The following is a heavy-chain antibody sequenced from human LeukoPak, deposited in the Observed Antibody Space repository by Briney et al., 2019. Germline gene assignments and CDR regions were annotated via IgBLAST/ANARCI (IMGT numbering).Heavy chain of an antibody. CDR3: ARDHEYYYGSGSYYPGGCDY. CDR1: GYTFTSYY. Sequence: ASVKVSCKSSGYTFTSYYMHWVRQAPGQGLEWMGIINPSGGSTSYAQKFQGRVTMTRDTSTSTVYMELSSLRSEDTAVYYCARDHEYYYGSGSYYPGGCDYWGQGTVVTVSS. D-gene: IGHD3-10*01. J-gene: IGHJ4*02. V-gene: IGHV1-46*01. CDR2: INPSGGST.